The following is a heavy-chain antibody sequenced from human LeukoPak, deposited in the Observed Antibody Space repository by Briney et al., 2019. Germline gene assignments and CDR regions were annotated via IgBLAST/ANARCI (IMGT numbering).Heavy chain of an antibody. CDR2: VYYSGST. CDR3: GSQGY. J-gene: IGHJ4*02. CDR1: GGSLNNHY. Sequence: SETLSLTCIVSGGSLNNHYWNWIRQPPGKGLEWIGYVYYSGSTSYNPSLKSRLTISVDTSKNQFSLKLSSVTAADTAVYYCGSQGYWGQGTLVTVYS. V-gene: IGHV4-59*11.